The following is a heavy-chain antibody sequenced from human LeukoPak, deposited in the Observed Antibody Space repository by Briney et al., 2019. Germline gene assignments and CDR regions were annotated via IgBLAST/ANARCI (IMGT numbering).Heavy chain of an antibody. CDR1: GITLSSYW. J-gene: IGHJ2*01. CDR2: LNTDGSST. V-gene: IGHV3-74*01. Sequence: GGSLRLSCAGSGITLSSYWMHWVRHAPGKGLVWVSRLNTDGSSTSHADSVKGRFTISRDTAKNTLYLQMNSLRAEDTAVYYCARSNGLYVGYFDLWGRGTLVTVSS. CDR3: ARSNGLYVGYFDL. D-gene: IGHD5/OR15-5a*01.